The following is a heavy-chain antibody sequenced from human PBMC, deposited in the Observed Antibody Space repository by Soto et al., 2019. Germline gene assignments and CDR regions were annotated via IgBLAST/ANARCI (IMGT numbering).Heavy chain of an antibody. J-gene: IGHJ6*02. V-gene: IGHV1-69*12. CDR2: IRPIFRTP. D-gene: IGHD1-1*01. Sequence: QVQLEQSGAEVKKPGSSVKVSCKTSGGTFSNSAISWVRQAPGQGPEWMGGIRPIFRTPDYAQKFQDRVTITADESTTTAYMELRGLRSDDTAVYDCARDKDRLQIGGNYHYLWDVWGQGTTVTVSS. CDR1: GGTFSNSA. CDR3: ARDKDRLQIGGNYHYLWDV.